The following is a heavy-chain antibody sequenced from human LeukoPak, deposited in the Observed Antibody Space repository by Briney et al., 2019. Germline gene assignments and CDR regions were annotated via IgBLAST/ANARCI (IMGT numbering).Heavy chain of an antibody. V-gene: IGHV4-59*08. CDR2: ISNTGTT. CDR1: GGSISSYY. CDR3: ARHYGP. Sequence: PSETLSLTCSVSGGSISSYYWSWIRQPPGKGLQWIGYISNTGTTNYNPSLKSRVTISVDTSKNQFSLKLNSVTAADTAVYYCARHYGPWGQGTLVTVSS. D-gene: IGHD3-10*01. J-gene: IGHJ5*02.